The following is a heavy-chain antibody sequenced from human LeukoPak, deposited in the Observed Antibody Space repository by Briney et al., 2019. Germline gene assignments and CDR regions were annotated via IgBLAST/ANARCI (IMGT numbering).Heavy chain of an antibody. CDR2: IWYDGSNK. J-gene: IGHJ4*02. CDR1: GFTFSSYG. Sequence: GRSLRLSCATSGFTFSSYGMHWARQAPAKGLEWVADIWYDGSNKYYADSVKGRFTISRDNSKNTVSLQMTSLRAEDTAVYYCARAYSGFSSRGFDYWGQGTLVSVSS. D-gene: IGHD5-12*01. V-gene: IGHV3-33*01. CDR3: ARAYSGFSSRGFDY.